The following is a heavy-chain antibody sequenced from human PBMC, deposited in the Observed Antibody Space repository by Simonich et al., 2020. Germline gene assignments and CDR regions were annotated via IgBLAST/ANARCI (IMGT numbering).Heavy chain of an antibody. V-gene: IGHV1-2*02. CDR1: GYTFTGYY. CDR3: ARVRFEAFDI. CDR2: INPNRGGT. Sequence: QVQLVQSGAEVKKPGASVKVSCKASGYTFTGYYMHWVRQAPGQGLEWMGWINPNRGGTNYAQKVQGRVTMTRDTSISTAYMERSRLRSDDTAVYYCARVRFEAFDIWGQGTMVTVSS. J-gene: IGHJ3*02.